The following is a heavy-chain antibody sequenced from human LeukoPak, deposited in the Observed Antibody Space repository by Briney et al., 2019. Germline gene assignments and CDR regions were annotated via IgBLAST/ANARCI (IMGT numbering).Heavy chain of an antibody. V-gene: IGHV3-30*18. Sequence: GRSLRLSCAASGFTFSSYGMHWVRQAPGKGLEWVALISYDGGKKDYADSVKGRFTISRDSSQNTLYLQMNSLRAEDTAVYYCAKDRGSRSAAYGMDVWGQGTTVTVSS. D-gene: IGHD1-26*01. CDR1: GFTFSSYG. CDR3: AKDRGSRSAAYGMDV. J-gene: IGHJ6*02. CDR2: ISYDGGKK.